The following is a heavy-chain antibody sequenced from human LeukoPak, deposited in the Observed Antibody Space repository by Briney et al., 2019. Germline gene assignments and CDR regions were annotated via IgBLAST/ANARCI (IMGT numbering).Heavy chain of an antibody. Sequence: GGSLRLSCAASGFTFSSYDMHWVRQATGKGLEWVSAIGTAGDTYYPGSVKSRFTISRENAKNSLYLQMNSLRAGDTAVYYCAREGQNNWNALGAFDYWGQGTLVTVSS. V-gene: IGHV3-13*01. D-gene: IGHD1-20*01. J-gene: IGHJ4*02. CDR3: AREGQNNWNALGAFDY. CDR2: IGTAGDT. CDR1: GFTFSSYD.